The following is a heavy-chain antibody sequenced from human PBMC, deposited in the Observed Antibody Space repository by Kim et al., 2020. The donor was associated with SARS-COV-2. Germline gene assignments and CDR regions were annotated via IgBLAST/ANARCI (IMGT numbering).Heavy chain of an antibody. CDR3: AKDGPTGASSDY. D-gene: IGHD1-26*01. Sequence: YYADFVKGRFTISRDNSENTLYLQMNSQRAEDTDVYYCAKDGPTGASSDYWGQGTLVTVSS. J-gene: IGHJ4*02. V-gene: IGHV3-23*01.